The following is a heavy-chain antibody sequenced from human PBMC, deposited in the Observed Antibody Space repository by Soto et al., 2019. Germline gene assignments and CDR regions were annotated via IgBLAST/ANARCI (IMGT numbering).Heavy chain of an antibody. V-gene: IGHV1-69*13. CDR1: GGTFSSYA. D-gene: IGHD3-10*01. CDR3: AGGELLWFGELLPD. CDR2: IIPIFGTA. J-gene: IGHJ4*02. Sequence: SVKVSCKASGGTFSSYAISWVRQAPGQGLEWMGGIIPIFGTANYAQKFQGRVTITADESTSTAYMELRSLRSDDTAVYYCAGGELLWFGELLPDWGQGTLVTVSS.